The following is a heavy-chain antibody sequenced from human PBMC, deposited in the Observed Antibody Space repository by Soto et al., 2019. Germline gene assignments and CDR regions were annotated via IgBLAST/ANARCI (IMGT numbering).Heavy chain of an antibody. J-gene: IGHJ6*02. Sequence: GGSLRLSCADSGFTFSSYWMSWVRQAPGQGLEWVANVKYDGSQTYYADSVKGRFTISRDNSKNTLYLQMNSLRAEDTAVYYCARVAATPRVYGMDVWGQGTTVTVSS. CDR3: ARVAATPRVYGMDV. D-gene: IGHD6-25*01. V-gene: IGHV3-7*01. CDR1: GFTFSSYW. CDR2: VKYDGSQT.